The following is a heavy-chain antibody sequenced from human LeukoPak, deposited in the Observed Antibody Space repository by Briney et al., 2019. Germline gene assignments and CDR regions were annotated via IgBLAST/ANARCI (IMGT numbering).Heavy chain of an antibody. Sequence: GGSLRLSCAASGFTFSSYAMHWVRQAPGKGLEWVAVISYDGSNKYYADSVKGRFTISRDNAKNSLSLQMNSLRAEDTAVYYCAREDYDFWSGYRIKSLAYWGQGTLVTVSS. CDR3: AREDYDFWSGYRIKSLAY. CDR2: ISYDGSNK. J-gene: IGHJ4*02. CDR1: GFTFSSYA. V-gene: IGHV3-30-3*01. D-gene: IGHD3-3*01.